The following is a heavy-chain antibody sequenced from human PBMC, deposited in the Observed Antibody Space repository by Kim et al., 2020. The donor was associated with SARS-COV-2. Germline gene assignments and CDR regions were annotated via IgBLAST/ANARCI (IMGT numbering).Heavy chain of an antibody. Sequence: GGSLRLSCAASGFTFSGSAMHWVRQASGKGLEWVGRIRSKANSYATAYAASVKGRFTISRDDSKNTAYLQMNSLKTEDTAVYYCTRHGSSYAPGTYSSSWYGSDYWGQGTLVTVSS. J-gene: IGHJ4*02. CDR3: TRHGSSYAPGTYSSSWYGSDY. D-gene: IGHD6-13*01. CDR2: IRSKANSYAT. CDR1: GFTFSGSA. V-gene: IGHV3-73*01.